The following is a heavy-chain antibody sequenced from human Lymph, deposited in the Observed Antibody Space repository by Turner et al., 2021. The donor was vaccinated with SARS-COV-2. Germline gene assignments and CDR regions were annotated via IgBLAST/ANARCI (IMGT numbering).Heavy chain of an antibody. CDR3: ARVGVRFECSDGYHYYYAMDV. CDR2: IKQDGSEK. V-gene: IGHV3-7*03. D-gene: IGHD3-3*01. J-gene: IGHJ6*02. Sequence: EVQLVESGGGLVQPGGSLRLSCAASGFTFSSYWMSWVRQAPGKGLEWVANIKQDGSEKYYVDSVKGRFTISRDNAKNSLYLQMNSLRADDTAVYFCARVGVRFECSDGYHYYYAMDVWGQGTTVTVSS. CDR1: GFTFSSYW.